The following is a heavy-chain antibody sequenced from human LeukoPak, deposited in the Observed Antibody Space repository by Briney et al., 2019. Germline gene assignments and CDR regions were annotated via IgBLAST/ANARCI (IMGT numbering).Heavy chain of an antibody. J-gene: IGHJ4*02. Sequence: GGSLRLSCAASEFTFSRYWMSWVRQAPGKGLEWVANIKQDESEKYYVDSVKGRFTISRDNTKNSLYLQMNSLRAGDTAVYYCARARTGDGYSFYFDYWGQGTLVTVSS. D-gene: IGHD5-18*01. V-gene: IGHV3-7*03. CDR1: EFTFSRYW. CDR3: ARARTGDGYSFYFDY. CDR2: IKQDESEK.